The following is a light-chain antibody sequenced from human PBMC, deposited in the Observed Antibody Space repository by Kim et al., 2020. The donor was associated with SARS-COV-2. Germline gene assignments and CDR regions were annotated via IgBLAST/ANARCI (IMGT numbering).Light chain of an antibody. CDR1: TSVIGSYAL. J-gene: IGLJ2*01. CDR3: CSAAPGSTLI. Sequence: GLSITSSCTGPTSVIGSYALVSWYQQHPVIAPKLIIYDVSTRPSEVSHRFSASAAGNTASLTISSLQPEDDAHYYCCSAAPGSTLIFGGGTQLTVL. CDR2: DVS. V-gene: IGLV2-23*02.